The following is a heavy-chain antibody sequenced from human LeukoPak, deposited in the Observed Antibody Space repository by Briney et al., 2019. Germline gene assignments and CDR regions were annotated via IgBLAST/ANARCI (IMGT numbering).Heavy chain of an antibody. Sequence: SETLSITCTVSGGSISSSSYYWGWIRQPPGKGLEWIGSIYYSGSTYYNPSLKSRVTISVDTSKNQFSLKLSSVTAADTAVYYFFFFKQTTEYEILTGYYLVLGAFDIWGQGTMVTVSS. CDR3: FFFKQTTEYEILTGYYLVLGAFDI. CDR1: GGSISSSSYY. J-gene: IGHJ3*02. CDR2: IYYSGST. V-gene: IGHV4-39*01. D-gene: IGHD3-9*01.